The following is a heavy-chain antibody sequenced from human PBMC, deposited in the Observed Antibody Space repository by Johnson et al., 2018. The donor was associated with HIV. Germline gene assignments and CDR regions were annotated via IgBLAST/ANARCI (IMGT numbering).Heavy chain of an antibody. CDR3: ARDWEWLNGFDI. J-gene: IGHJ3*02. CDR1: GFTFSRYG. V-gene: IGHV3-30*03. CDR2: ISYDGSNK. D-gene: IGHD3-3*01. Sequence: QVQLVESGGGVVQPGRSLRLSCAASGFTFSRYGMHWVRQAPGKGLEWVAVISYDGSNKYYTDSVKGRFTISRDNSKNTLYLQMNSLRAEDTAVYYCARDWEWLNGFDIWGQGTMVTVSS.